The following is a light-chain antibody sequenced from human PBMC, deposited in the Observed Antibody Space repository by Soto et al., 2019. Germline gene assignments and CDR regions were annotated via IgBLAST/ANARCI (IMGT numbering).Light chain of an antibody. CDR3: APWDDSLNHVV. Sequence: QSVVTQPPSASGTPGQRVTISCSGSSSNIGNNAVNWYQQLPGTAPRLLIYVNNLRPSGVPDRFSGSKSGTSASLAISDLHSEDEGVYFCAPWDDSLNHVVFGGGTKLTVL. V-gene: IGLV1-44*01. J-gene: IGLJ2*01. CDR2: VNN. CDR1: SSNIGNNA.